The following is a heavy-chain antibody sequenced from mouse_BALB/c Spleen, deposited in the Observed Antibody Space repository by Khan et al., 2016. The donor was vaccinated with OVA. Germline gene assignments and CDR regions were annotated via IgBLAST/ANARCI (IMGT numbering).Heavy chain of an antibody. CDR2: IWGGGST. CDR1: GFSLTDYG. D-gene: IGHD2-10*02. CDR3: ARGVWSYYYAVDY. Sequence: VQLQESGPGLVAPSQSLSITCSVSGFSLTDYGVSWIRQPPGKGLEWLGVIWGGGSTYYNSVLESRLSISKDNSKSQVFLKMNSLQTDDTAMYYCARGVWSYYYAVDYWGQGTSGTVSS. V-gene: IGHV2-6-5*01. J-gene: IGHJ4*01.